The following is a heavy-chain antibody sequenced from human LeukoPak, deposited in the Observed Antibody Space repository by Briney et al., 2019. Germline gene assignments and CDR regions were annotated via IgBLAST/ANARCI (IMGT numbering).Heavy chain of an antibody. CDR3: ARVSLYDYVWGSYRPYNGMDV. CDR2: IDYSGST. CDR1: GGSISSGGYY. J-gene: IGHJ6*02. D-gene: IGHD3-16*02. Sequence: SQTLSLTCSDSGGSISSGGYYWSWIRQHPGKGLEWIGYIDYSGSTYYNPSLKSRVTVSVDTSENQFSLKLSSVTAADTAVYYCARVSLYDYVWGSYRPYNGMDVWGQGTTVTVSS. V-gene: IGHV4-31*03.